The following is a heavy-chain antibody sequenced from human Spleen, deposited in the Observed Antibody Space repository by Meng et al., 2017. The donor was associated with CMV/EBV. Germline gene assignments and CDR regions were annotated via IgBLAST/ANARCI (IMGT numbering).Heavy chain of an antibody. Sequence: SETLSLTCTVSGGSISSYYWSWIRQPPGKGLEWIGYIYYSGSTNYNPSLKSRVTISVDTYKNQFSLKLSSVTAADTAVYYCARSRYYYDSSGYPYYYGMDVWGQGTTVTVSS. CDR3: ARSRYYYDSSGYPYYYGMDV. J-gene: IGHJ6*02. CDR2: IYYSGST. V-gene: IGHV4-59*01. CDR1: GGSISSYY. D-gene: IGHD3-22*01.